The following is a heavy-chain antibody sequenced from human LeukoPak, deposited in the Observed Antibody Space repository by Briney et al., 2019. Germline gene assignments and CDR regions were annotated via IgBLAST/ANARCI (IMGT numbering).Heavy chain of an antibody. CDR1: GGSISSGGYY. Sequence: SQTLSLTCTVSGGSISSGGYYWSWIRQHPGKGLEWIGYIYYSGSTYYNPSLKSRVTISVDTSKDQFSLKLNSVTAADTAVYYCARSPGENPYYYYGMDVWGQGTTVTVSS. V-gene: IGHV4-31*03. J-gene: IGHJ6*02. D-gene: IGHD2-21*01. CDR2: IYYSGST. CDR3: ARSPGENPYYYYGMDV.